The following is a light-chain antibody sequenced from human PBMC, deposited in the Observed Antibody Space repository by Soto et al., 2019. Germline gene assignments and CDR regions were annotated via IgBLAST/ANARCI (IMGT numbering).Light chain of an antibody. Sequence: DIRMTQSPSSLSASVGDRVTITCRASQSISSYLNWYQQKPGKAPKLLIYAASSLRSGVPSRFSGSGSGTDFTLTISSLQPEDFATYYCQQSYSTPRTFGQGTKVDIK. J-gene: IGKJ1*01. V-gene: IGKV1-39*01. CDR3: QQSYSTPRT. CDR1: QSISSY. CDR2: AAS.